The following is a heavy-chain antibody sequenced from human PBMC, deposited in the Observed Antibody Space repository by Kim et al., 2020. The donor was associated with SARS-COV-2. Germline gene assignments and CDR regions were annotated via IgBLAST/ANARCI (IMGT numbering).Heavy chain of an antibody. J-gene: IGHJ4*02. CDR3: AKDRIAWFGGSTLDY. CDR1: GFTFSSYA. D-gene: IGHD3-10*01. CDR2: ISGSGGST. Sequence: GGSLRLSCAASGFTFSSYAMSWVRQAPGKGLEWVSAISGSGGSTYYADSVKGRFTISRDNSKNTLYLQMNSLRAEDTAVYYCAKDRIAWFGGSTLDYWGQGTLVTVSS. V-gene: IGHV3-23*01.